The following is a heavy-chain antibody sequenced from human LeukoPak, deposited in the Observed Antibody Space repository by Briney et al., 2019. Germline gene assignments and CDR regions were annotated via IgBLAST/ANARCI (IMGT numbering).Heavy chain of an antibody. CDR1: GFTFSSYW. Sequence: PGGPLRLSCAASGFTFSSYWMSWVRQAPGKGLEWVANIKEDGSENYYVDSVRGRFTISRDNTKKSLYLQMNSLRAEDTAVYYCARDPLYGDYRLDAFDIWGQGTMVTVSS. V-gene: IGHV3-7*05. CDR2: IKEDGSEN. CDR3: ARDPLYGDYRLDAFDI. J-gene: IGHJ3*02. D-gene: IGHD4-17*01.